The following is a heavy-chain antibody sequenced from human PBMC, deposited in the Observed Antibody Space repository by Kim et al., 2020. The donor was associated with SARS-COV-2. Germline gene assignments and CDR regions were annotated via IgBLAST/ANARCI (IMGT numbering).Heavy chain of an antibody. Sequence: GGSLRLSCAASGFTFSSYAMSWVRQAPGKGLEWVSVIYSGGSSTYYADSVKGRFTISRDNSKNTLYLQMNSLRAEDTAVYYCAKDRVAGKGAFDIWGQGTMVTVSS. D-gene: IGHD6-19*01. CDR3: AKDRVAGKGAFDI. J-gene: IGHJ3*02. CDR1: GFTFSSYA. CDR2: IYSGGSST. V-gene: IGHV3-23*03.